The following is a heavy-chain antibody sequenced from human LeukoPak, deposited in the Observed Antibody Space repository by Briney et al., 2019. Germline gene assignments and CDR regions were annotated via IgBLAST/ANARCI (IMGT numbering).Heavy chain of an antibody. J-gene: IGHJ4*02. D-gene: IGHD4-11*01. CDR3: AKNPTTVTTNFDY. V-gene: IGHV3-23*01. CDR2: ISGSGDYT. CDR1: GFTFSSYA. Sequence: GGSLRLSCAASGFTFSSYAFSWVRQAPGKGLEWVSAISGSGDYTYYADSVRGRFTISRDNSKNTLFLQMNSLRAEDTAVYYCAKNPTTVTTNFDYWGQGTLVTVSS.